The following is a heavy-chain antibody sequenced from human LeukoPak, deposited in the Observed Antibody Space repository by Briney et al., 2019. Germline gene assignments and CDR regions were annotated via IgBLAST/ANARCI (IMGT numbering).Heavy chain of an antibody. CDR3: AMKTGLGYCSGGSCYYRH. Sequence: VASVKVSCKASGYTFTSYGISWVRQAPGQGLEWMGWISTYNGNTNYAQKLQGRVTMTTDTSTSTAYMELRSLRPDDTAVYYCAMKTGLGYCSGGSCYYRHWGQGTLVTVSS. J-gene: IGHJ1*01. CDR2: ISTYNGNT. CDR1: GYTFTSYG. V-gene: IGHV1-18*01. D-gene: IGHD2-15*01.